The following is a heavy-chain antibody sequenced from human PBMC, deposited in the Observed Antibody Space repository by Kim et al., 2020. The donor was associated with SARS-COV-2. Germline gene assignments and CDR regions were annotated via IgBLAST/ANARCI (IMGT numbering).Heavy chain of an antibody. CDR2: N. V-gene: IGHV6-1*01. CDR3: ARDAPVGSHFDY. Sequence: NHYAEPVKNRITSSPDTSRNQSTLQLNSWTPEDTAVYYCARDAPVGSHFDYWGQGTLVTVSS. D-gene: IGHD1-26*01. J-gene: IGHJ4*02.